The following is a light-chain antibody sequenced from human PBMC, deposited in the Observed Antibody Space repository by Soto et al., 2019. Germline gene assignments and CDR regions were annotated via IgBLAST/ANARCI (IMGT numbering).Light chain of an antibody. V-gene: IGKV1-39*01. CDR3: QQCDSTTRT. CDR2: AAS. CDR1: HSISSY. Sequence: QSPYSLSASVGHRGTITGRASHSISSYLNWYQQKPGKAPKLLIYAASSLQSGVPSRFSGSGSGTDFTLTISRLQPEDFATYYCQQCDSTTRTFGQGTKVDIK. J-gene: IGKJ1*01.